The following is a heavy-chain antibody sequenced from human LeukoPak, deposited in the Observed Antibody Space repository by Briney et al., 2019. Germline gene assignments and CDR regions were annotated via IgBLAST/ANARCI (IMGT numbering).Heavy chain of an antibody. CDR2: INANSGDT. CDR1: GYTFTDYY. J-gene: IGHJ4*02. CDR3: ARDQQAGYHGYNLDY. Sequence: GASVKVSCKASGYTFTDYYMHWVRQAPGQGLEWMGWINANSGDTIYTQKFQGRVTMTRDTSISTAYMELSRLRSDDTAVYYCARDQQAGYHGYNLDYWGQGTLVTVSS. D-gene: IGHD5-24*01. V-gene: IGHV1-2*02.